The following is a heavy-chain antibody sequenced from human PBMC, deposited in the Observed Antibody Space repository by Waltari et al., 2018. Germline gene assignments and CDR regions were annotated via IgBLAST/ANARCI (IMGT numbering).Heavy chain of an antibody. Sequence: QVQLVESGGDLVKPGVSLTLSCAASGFTFSDFYMSWIRQAPGKGLEWISYISTSSSYINYAASVRGRFTISRDNAKNLVYLHMNSLRVEDTGVYYCARGGSGPNYYWGQGTLVTVSS. D-gene: IGHD3-10*01. J-gene: IGHJ4*02. V-gene: IGHV3-11*06. CDR2: ISTSSSYI. CDR3: ARGGSGPNYY. CDR1: GFTFSDFY.